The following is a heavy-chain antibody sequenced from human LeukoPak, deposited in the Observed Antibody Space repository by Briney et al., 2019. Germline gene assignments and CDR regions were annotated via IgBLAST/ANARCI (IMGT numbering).Heavy chain of an antibody. V-gene: IGHV3-30*18. J-gene: IGHJ4*02. CDR1: GFIFSSYG. D-gene: IGHD2-21*01. CDR3: AKDRGWVAIPDY. Sequence: PGGSLRLSCAASGFIFSSYGMHWVRQAPGKGLEWVAVISYDGGNKYYADSVKGRFTISRDNSKNMLYLQMNSVRVEDTAVYYCAKDRGWVAIPDYRGQGTLVTVSS. CDR2: ISYDGGNK.